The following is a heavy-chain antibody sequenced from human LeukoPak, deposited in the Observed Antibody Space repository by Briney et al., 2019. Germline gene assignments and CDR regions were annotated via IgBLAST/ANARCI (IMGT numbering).Heavy chain of an antibody. CDR2: IYYTGST. Sequence: PSETLSLTCTVSGGSITSSSHYWGWIRQPPGKGLEWIGSIYYTGSTYYNPSLKSRVTISVETSKNQFSLKLSSVTAADTAVYYCARQVSNDFAITVMFDPWGQGTLVTVSS. V-gene: IGHV4-39*01. CDR1: GGSITSSSHY. CDR3: ARQVSNDFAITVMFDP. J-gene: IGHJ5*02. D-gene: IGHD3-3*01.